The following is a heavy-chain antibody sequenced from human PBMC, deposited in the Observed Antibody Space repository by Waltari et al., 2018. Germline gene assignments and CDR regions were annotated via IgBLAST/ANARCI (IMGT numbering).Heavy chain of an antibody. CDR2: VDPELGDT. D-gene: IGHD1-26*01. CDR1: GYPCTDYY. J-gene: IGHJ5*01. CDR3: ARGPLGAAHWFDS. V-gene: IGHV1-69-2*01. Sequence: EVQLVQSGAEVKKPGAAASISCRAYGYPCTDYYIHWIQQAPGKGLTWMGRVDPELGDTLFVPQFQGRLTLTADTSRDTAYMELTSLHYDDTAVYYCARGPLGAAHWFDSWGQGTLVTVSS.